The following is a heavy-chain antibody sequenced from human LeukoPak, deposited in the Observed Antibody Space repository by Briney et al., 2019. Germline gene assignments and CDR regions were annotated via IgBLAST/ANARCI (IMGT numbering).Heavy chain of an antibody. D-gene: IGHD3-10*01. Sequence: SVKVSCKASGGTFSSYAISWVRQAPGQGLEWMGGIIPIFGTANYAQKFQGRVTITADESTSTAYMELSSLRSEDTAVYYCARGKNYPMATKYYMDVWGKGTTVTVSS. CDR2: IIPIFGTA. V-gene: IGHV1-69*13. J-gene: IGHJ6*03. CDR1: GGTFSSYA. CDR3: ARGKNYPMATKYYMDV.